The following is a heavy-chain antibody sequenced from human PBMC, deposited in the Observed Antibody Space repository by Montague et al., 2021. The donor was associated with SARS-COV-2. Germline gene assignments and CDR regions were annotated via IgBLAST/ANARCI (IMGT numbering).Heavy chain of an antibody. J-gene: IGHJ3*02. V-gene: IGHV4-59*02. CDR2: FYSVGST. D-gene: IGHD1-14*01. CDR1: GSSDASSD. Sequence: SETLSLTCTVLGSSDASSDRDCIRLSPGHRLESYGYFYSVGSTDYNPSLKSRATISRDTSKNQFSLKVRSVTAADTAVYYCAGETMTADAFDIWGQGTMVTVSS. CDR3: AGETMTADAFDI.